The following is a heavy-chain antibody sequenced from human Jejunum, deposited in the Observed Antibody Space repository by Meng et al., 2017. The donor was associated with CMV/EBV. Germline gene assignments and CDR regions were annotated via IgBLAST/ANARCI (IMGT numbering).Heavy chain of an antibody. D-gene: IGHD3-10*01. Sequence: TFGSFEMNWVRQPPGTWLEWVSPISSSGGGTIYYTASVKGRFTISRDNAKNSLYLQMNSLRVEDTAVYYCARDAMVRGVFQYYFDYWGQGTLVTVSS. CDR3: ARDAMVRGVFQYYFDY. CDR2: ISSSGGGTI. J-gene: IGHJ4*02. V-gene: IGHV3-48*03. CDR1: TFGSFE.